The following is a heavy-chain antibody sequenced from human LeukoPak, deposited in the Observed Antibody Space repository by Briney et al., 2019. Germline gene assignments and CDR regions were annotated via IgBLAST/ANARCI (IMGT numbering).Heavy chain of an antibody. CDR3: ARDSYYCSSTSCYREYFDY. J-gene: IGHJ4*02. D-gene: IGHD2-2*01. CDR2: IYYSGGT. CDR1: GGSVNRGGHY. V-gene: IGHV4-31*03. Sequence: SQTLSLTCTVSGGSVNRGGHYWSWIRQHPGKGLEWIGYIYYSGGTHYNPSLKSRVTISIDTSKNQFSLNLSSVTAADTAVYYCARDSYYCSSTSCYREYFDYWGQGTLVTVSS.